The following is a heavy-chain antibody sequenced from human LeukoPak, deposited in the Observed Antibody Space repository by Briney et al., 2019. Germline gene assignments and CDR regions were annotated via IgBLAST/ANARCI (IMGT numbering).Heavy chain of an antibody. CDR1: GYTFTSYG. J-gene: IGHJ6*03. CDR3: ARGARYYYGSGSYYKGALSYYMDV. D-gene: IGHD3-10*01. Sequence: GASVKVSCKASGYTFTSYGISWVRQAPGQGLEWMGWISAYNGNTNYAQKFQGRVTITADESTSTAYMELSSLRSEDTAVYYCARGARYYYGSGSYYKGALSYYMDVWGKGTTVTVSS. V-gene: IGHV1-18*01. CDR2: ISAYNGNT.